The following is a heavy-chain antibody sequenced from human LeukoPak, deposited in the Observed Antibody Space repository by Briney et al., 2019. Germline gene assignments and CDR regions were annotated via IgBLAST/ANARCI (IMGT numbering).Heavy chain of an antibody. D-gene: IGHD1-26*01. CDR3: ARKGARTGMRHNWFDP. Sequence: PSETLSLTCTVSGASISSTTYYWGWIRQPPGKGLEWIGSIYYSGSTYYSPSLKSRVTISVDTSKNQFSLKLSSVTAADTAVYYCARKGARTGMRHNWFDPWGQGTLVTVSS. J-gene: IGHJ5*02. V-gene: IGHV4-39*07. CDR1: GASISSTTYY. CDR2: IYYSGST.